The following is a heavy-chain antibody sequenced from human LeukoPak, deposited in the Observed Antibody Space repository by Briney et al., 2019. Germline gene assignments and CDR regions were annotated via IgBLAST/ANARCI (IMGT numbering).Heavy chain of an antibody. CDR1: GGSISSGGYY. Sequence: PSQTLSLTCTVSGGSISSGGYYWSWIRQPPGKGLEWIGYIYHSGSTYYNPSLKSRVTISVDRSKNQFSLKLSSVTAADTAVYYCARHGWGVYRDYGMDVWGQGTTVTVSS. CDR3: ARHGWGVYRDYGMDV. D-gene: IGHD3-10*01. J-gene: IGHJ6*02. CDR2: IYHSGST. V-gene: IGHV4-30-2*01.